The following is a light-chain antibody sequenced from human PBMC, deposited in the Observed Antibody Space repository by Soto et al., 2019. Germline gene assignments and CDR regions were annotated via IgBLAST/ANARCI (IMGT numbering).Light chain of an antibody. CDR3: SSYTSSSSYV. Sequence: QSVLPQPASVYGSPGESITISCTGTSSDVGGYNYVSWYQQHPGKAPKLMIYDVSNRPSGVSNRFSGSKSDNTASLTISGLQAEDEADYYCSSYTSSSSYVFGTGTKVTVL. V-gene: IGLV2-14*01. CDR1: SSDVGGYNY. CDR2: DVS. J-gene: IGLJ1*01.